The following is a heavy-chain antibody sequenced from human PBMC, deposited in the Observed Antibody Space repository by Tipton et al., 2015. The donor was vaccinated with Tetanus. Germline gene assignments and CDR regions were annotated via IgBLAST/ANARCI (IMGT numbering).Heavy chain of an antibody. CDR1: GFTFSSHW. Sequence: SLRLSCLATGFTFSSHWMHWVRQAPGKKLMWVARISYDGSSISYADSVKGRFTISRDNAKNSLSLQVNSLRAEDTAVYYCARVWGRGQLVTKPNWYFDLWGRGTLVTVSS. J-gene: IGHJ2*01. D-gene: IGHD6-6*01. CDR3: ARVWGRGQLVTKPNWYFDL. V-gene: IGHV3-74*01. CDR2: ISYDGSSI.